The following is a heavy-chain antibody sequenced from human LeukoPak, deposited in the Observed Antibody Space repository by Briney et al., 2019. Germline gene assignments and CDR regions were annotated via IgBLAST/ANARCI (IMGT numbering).Heavy chain of an antibody. CDR2: ISGSGGST. J-gene: IGHJ3*02. D-gene: IGHD2-2*01. CDR3: AKDPLVPAAIFNPHDAFDM. Sequence: PGGSLRLSCAASGFTFSSYAMSWVRQAPGKGLEWVSAISGSGGSTYYADSVKGRFTISRDNSKNTLYLQMNSLRAEDTAVYYCAKDPLVPAAIFNPHDAFDMWGQGTMVTVSS. CDR1: GFTFSSYA. V-gene: IGHV3-23*01.